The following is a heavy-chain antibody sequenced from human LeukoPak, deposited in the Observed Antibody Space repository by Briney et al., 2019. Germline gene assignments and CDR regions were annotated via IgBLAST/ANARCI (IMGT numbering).Heavy chain of an antibody. CDR3: ATVATPTVIYFDS. Sequence: GGALRLSCAASGFTFRNAWMSWVRQAPGKGLEWVGRIKSKTDGGTTDYPAPVKGRFAISRDDSKNTLYLQMNSLKTEDTAVYYCATVATPTVIYFDSWVQGTLVTVSS. CDR2: IKSKTDGGTT. CDR1: GFTFRNAW. V-gene: IGHV3-15*01. D-gene: IGHD4-23*01. J-gene: IGHJ4*02.